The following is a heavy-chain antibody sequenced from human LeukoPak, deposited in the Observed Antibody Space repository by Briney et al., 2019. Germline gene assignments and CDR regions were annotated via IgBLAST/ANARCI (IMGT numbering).Heavy chain of an antibody. J-gene: IGHJ6*03. CDR1: GGSISTSNYY. D-gene: IGHD1-14*01. Sequence: SETLSLTCTVSGGSISTSNYYWGWIRQPPGKGLEWIGSIYHSGSTYYNPSLKSRVTISVDTSKNQFSLRLSSLTAADTALYYCARDRKYYYHMDVWGKGTTVTVSS. CDR3: ARDRKYYYHMDV. CDR2: IYHSGST. V-gene: IGHV4-39*07.